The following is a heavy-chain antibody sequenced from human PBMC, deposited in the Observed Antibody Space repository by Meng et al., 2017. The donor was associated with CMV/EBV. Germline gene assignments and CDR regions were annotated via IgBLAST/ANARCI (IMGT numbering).Heavy chain of an antibody. CDR3: ATWDDSVDY. J-gene: IGHJ4*02. CDR1: GFIFDNYG. CDR2: INWNDGST. V-gene: IGHV3-20*04. Sequence: GGSLRLSCAASGFIFDNYGMSWVHQAPGKGLEWVSGINWNDGSTAYAASVKGRFTISRDNVKNSLFLQMNSLRAEDTALYYCATWDDSVDYWGQGTLVTV. D-gene: IGHD3-22*01.